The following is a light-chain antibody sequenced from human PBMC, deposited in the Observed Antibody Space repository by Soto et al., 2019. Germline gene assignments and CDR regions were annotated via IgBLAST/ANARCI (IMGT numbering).Light chain of an antibody. J-gene: IGKJ4*01. CDR2: GTS. CDR3: QQYGTSSFT. Sequence: EIVLTQSPATQSLSPGETATLSCRASQNVSSRFLAWYQQKPGQAPILLMYGTSTRAPVFPERFRGSGSGTDFTLTINSLGPEDFAVYYCQQYGTSSFTFGGGTKVDIK. CDR1: QNVSSRF. V-gene: IGKV3-20*01.